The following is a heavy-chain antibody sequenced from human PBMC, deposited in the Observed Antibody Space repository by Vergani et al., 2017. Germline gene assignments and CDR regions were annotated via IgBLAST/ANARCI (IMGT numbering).Heavy chain of an antibody. Sequence: QVQLQESGPGLVKPSETLSLTCTVSCAAIKDFYWSWFRQPPGKGLEWIGYVYYTGSTTYNPSLKSRVTISVDTSNNQFSLRMTSLTAADTAIYYCARDRDLYCRSTTSCHNWFDPWGQGSLVTVSS. CDR3: ARDRDLYCRSTTSCHNWFDP. V-gene: IGHV4-59*01. D-gene: IGHD2/OR15-2a*01. CDR2: VYYTGST. CDR1: CAAIKDFY. J-gene: IGHJ5*02.